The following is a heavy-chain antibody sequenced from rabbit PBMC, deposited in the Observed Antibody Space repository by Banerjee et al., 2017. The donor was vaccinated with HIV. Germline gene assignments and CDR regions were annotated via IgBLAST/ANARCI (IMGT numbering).Heavy chain of an antibody. CDR1: GFTFSGCW. CDR2: IDTGSSGIT. J-gene: IGHJ4*01. D-gene: IGHD6-1*01. V-gene: IGHV1S40*01. Sequence: QSLEESGGDLVKPGASLTLSCTASGFTFSGCWMNWVRQAPGKGLEWIGSIDTGSSGITYYASWAKGRFTISKTSSTTVTLQMTSLTAADTATYFCARDYVGDAGYAFNLWGPGTLVTVS. CDR3: ARDYVGDAGYAFNL.